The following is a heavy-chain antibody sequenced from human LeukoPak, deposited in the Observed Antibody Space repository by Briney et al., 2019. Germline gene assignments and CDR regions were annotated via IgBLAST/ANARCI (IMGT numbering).Heavy chain of an antibody. CDR3: ARLTPVPPYLDSSGWNWFDP. CDR2: IYTSGST. Sequence: SQTLSLTCTVSGGSISSGSYYWSWIRQPAGKGLEWIGRIYTSGSTNYNPSLKSRVTISVDTSKNQFSLKLSSVTAADTAVYYCARLTPVPPYLDSSGWNWFDPWGQGTLVTVSS. CDR1: GGSISSGSYY. D-gene: IGHD6-19*01. V-gene: IGHV4-61*02. J-gene: IGHJ5*02.